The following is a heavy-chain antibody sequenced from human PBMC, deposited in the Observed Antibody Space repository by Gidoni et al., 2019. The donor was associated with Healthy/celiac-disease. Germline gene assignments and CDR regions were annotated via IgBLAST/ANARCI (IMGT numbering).Heavy chain of an antibody. D-gene: IGHD3-3*01. CDR2: ISSSSSYR. J-gene: IGHJ6*02. Sequence: EVQLVESGGGLVKPGWYLRLSCAASGFTFSSYSMNWVRQAPGKGLEWVSSISSSSSYRYYADSVKGRFTISRDNAKNSLYLQMNSLRAEDTAVYYCARAGVDFWSGTGEDYGMDVWGQGTTVTVSS. V-gene: IGHV3-21*01. CDR3: ARAGVDFWSGTGEDYGMDV. CDR1: GFTFSSYS.